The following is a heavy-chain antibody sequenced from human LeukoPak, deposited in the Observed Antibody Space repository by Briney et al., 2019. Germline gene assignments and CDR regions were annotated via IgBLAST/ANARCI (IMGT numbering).Heavy chain of an antibody. CDR3: ASNHHYDSSGYSHLGY. CDR1: AYTFTTYS. V-gene: IGHV1-2*02. J-gene: IGHJ4*02. D-gene: IGHD3-22*01. Sequence: ASVKVSCKASAYTFTTYSIQWVRQAPGQGLEWMGWINPNSGGTNYAQKFQGRVTMTRDTSISTAYMELSRLRSDDTAVYFCASNHHYDSSGYSHLGYWGQGTLVTVSS. CDR2: INPNSGGT.